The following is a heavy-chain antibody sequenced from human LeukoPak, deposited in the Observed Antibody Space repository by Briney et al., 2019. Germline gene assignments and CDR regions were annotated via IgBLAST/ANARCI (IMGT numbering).Heavy chain of an antibody. CDR1: GGTFSSYA. CDR3: ARDKAAAGTNWFDP. J-gene: IGHJ5*02. CDR2: IIPIFGTA. Sequence: SVKVSCKASGGTFSSYAISWVRQAPGQGLEWMGGIIPIFGTANYAQKFQGRVTITTDESTSTAYMELSSLRSEDTAVYYCARDKAAAGTNWFDPWGQGTLVTVPS. V-gene: IGHV1-69*05. D-gene: IGHD6-13*01.